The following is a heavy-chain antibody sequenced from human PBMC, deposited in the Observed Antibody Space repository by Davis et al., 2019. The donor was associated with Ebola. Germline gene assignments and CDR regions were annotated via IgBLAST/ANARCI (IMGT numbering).Heavy chain of an antibody. CDR3: ARHIVVVPAARAYYYYGMDV. Sequence: AASVKVSCKASGYTFTSYGISWVRQAPGQGLEWMGIINPSGGSTSYAQNFQGRVTMTRDTSTSTVYMELSSLRSEDTAVYYCARHIVVVPAARAYYYYGMDVWGQGTTVTISS. CDR1: GYTFTSYG. D-gene: IGHD2-2*01. J-gene: IGHJ6*02. CDR2: INPSGGST. V-gene: IGHV1-46*01.